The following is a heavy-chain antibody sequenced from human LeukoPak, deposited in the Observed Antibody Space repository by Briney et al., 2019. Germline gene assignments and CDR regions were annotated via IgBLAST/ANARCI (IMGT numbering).Heavy chain of an antibody. CDR2: ITTSDGNT. D-gene: IGHD7-27*01. CDR1: GFAFSSYT. V-gene: IGHV3-23*01. CDR3: AKDGGLWVSAHWGDS. J-gene: IGHJ4*02. Sequence: GGSLRLSCAASGFAFSSYTMSWVRQAPGKGLEWVSTITTSDGNTYYADSVKGRLTVSRDNSKNTLFLQMNSLRAEDTAVYYCAKDGGLWVSAHWGDSWGRGTLVTVSS.